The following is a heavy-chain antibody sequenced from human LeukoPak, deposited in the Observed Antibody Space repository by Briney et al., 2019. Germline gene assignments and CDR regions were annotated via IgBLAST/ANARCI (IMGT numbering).Heavy chain of an antibody. CDR3: ARYARVTGRGHFDC. D-gene: IGHD2-21*02. J-gene: IGHJ4*02. Sequence: TGGSLRLSCAASGFTFSSYAMSWVRQVPGKGLEWVSGISGSSGSGSTYYADSVKGRFTISRDNSKNTLYLQVNSLRAEDTAVYYCARYARVTGRGHFDCRGQGTLVTVSS. CDR1: GFTFSSYA. V-gene: IGHV3-23*01. CDR2: ISGSSGSGST.